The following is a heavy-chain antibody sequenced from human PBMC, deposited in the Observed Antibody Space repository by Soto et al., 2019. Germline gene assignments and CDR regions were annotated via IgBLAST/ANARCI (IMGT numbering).Heavy chain of an antibody. CDR3: AREYYDRSAVINNGMDV. CDR1: GGTIISLW. D-gene: IGHD3-22*01. J-gene: IGHJ6*02. Sequence: PCLPLRVPWTAAGGTIISLWRHRVIQAQGKGLVWVSRINSDGSSTSYADSVKGRFTISRDNAKNTLYLQMNSLRAEDTAVYYCAREYYDRSAVINNGMDVWGQGTTVTVSS. CDR2: INSDGSST. V-gene: IGHV3-74*01.